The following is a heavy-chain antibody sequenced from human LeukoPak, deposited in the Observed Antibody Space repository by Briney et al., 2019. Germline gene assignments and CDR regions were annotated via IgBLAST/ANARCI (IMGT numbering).Heavy chain of an antibody. CDR1: GFPFTNYW. CDR3: ARDGRDGFIDY. D-gene: IGHD5-24*01. Sequence: GGSLRLSCAASGFPFTNYWMSWVRLAPGKGLEWVANLNEDGTKRYYVAPVKGRFTISRDNAKNSLYLQMNSLRVEDTAAYYCARDGRDGFIDYWGQGTLVTVSS. J-gene: IGHJ4*02. CDR2: LNEDGTKR. V-gene: IGHV3-7*01.